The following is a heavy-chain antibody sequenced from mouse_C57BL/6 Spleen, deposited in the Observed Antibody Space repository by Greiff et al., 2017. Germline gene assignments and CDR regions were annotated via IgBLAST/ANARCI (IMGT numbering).Heavy chain of an antibody. Sequence: EVKLQESGGGLVQPGGSMKLSCAASGFTFSDAWMDWVRQSPEKGLEWVGEIRNKANTHATYYAESVKGRFTISRDDSKSSVYLQMNSLRAEDTGIYYCLYYDYEDWYFDVWGTGTTVTVSS. D-gene: IGHD2-4*01. J-gene: IGHJ1*03. V-gene: IGHV6-6*01. CDR1: GFTFSDAW. CDR2: IRNKANTHAT. CDR3: LYYDYEDWYFDV.